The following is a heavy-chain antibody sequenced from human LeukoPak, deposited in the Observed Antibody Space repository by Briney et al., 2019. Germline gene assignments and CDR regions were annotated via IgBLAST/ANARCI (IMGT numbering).Heavy chain of an antibody. CDR1: GFTFSTYD. CDR2: ISSGSSSI. V-gene: IGHV3-48*02. Sequence: PGRSLRLSCAASGFTFSTYDMHWVRQAPGKGLEWVSHISSGSSSIYYADSVKGRFTISRDNAKNSLYLQMNSLRDEDTAVYYCARGGYRLFDIWGQGTMVTVSS. J-gene: IGHJ3*02. CDR3: ARGGYRLFDI. D-gene: IGHD6-13*01.